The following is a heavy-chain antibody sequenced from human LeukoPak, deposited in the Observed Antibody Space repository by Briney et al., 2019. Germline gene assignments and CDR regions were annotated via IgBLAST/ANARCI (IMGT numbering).Heavy chain of an antibody. CDR3: ARDRFHGSGSYQNAGGCFDN. CDR2: ISSSSSTV. Sequence: GGSLRLSCAASGFTFSTYSMNWVRQAPGKGLEWVSYISSSSSTVFYADPVKGRFTVSRDNARTSLYLQLNSLRDEDTALYYCARDRFHGSGSYQNAGGCFDNWGQGTLVTVSS. CDR1: GFTFSTYS. D-gene: IGHD3-10*01. J-gene: IGHJ4*02. V-gene: IGHV3-48*02.